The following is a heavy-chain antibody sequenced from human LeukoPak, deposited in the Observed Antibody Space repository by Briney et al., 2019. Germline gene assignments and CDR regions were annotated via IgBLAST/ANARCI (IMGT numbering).Heavy chain of an antibody. CDR3: ARGRDGYNLAIDY. CDR1: GFTFSSYS. V-gene: IGHV3-21*01. J-gene: IGHJ4*02. Sequence: GGSLRLSCAVSGFTFSSYSMNWVRQAPGKGLEWVSSISSSSSYIYYADSVKGRFTISRDNAKNSLYLQMNSLRAEDTAVYYCARGRDGYNLAIDYWGQGTLVTVSS. CDR2: ISSSSSYI. D-gene: IGHD5-24*01.